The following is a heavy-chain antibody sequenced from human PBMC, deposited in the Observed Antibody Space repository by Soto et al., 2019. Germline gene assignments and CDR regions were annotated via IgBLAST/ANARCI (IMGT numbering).Heavy chain of an antibody. CDR2: IYYSGST. D-gene: IGHD4-17*01. CDR1: GGSISSGDYY. Sequence: SETLSLTCTVSGGSISSGDYYWSWIRQPPGKGLEWIGYIYYSGSTYYNPSLKSRVTISVDTSKNQFSLKLSSVTAADTAVYYCAREGEGTLRWYPPGNGNRAFDTWGQGTMVTVSS. J-gene: IGHJ3*02. V-gene: IGHV4-30-4*01. CDR3: AREGEGTLRWYPPGNGNRAFDT.